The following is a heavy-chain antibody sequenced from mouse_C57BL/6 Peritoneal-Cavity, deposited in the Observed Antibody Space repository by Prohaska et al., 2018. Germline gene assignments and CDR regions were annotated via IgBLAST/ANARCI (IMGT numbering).Heavy chain of an antibody. D-gene: IGHD2-2*01. CDR2: IVPEEGET. V-gene: IGHV14-2*01. Sequence: EVQLQQSGAELVKPGASVKLSCTASGFNIKDYYIHWMKQRTEQVLDGIGRIVPEEGETKDVPKFQGKATITADTSSNTAYLQLSSLTSEDTAVYYCAKWLGAWFAYWGQGTLVTVSA. J-gene: IGHJ3*01. CDR3: AKWLGAWFAY. CDR1: GFNIKDYY.